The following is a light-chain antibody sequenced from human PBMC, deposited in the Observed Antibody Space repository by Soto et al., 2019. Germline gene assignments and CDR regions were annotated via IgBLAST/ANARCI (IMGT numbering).Light chain of an antibody. CDR2: GAS. J-gene: IGKJ4*01. Sequence: EIALTQSPGTLSLSPGERATLSCRASQSVSSNYLAWYQQKPGQAPRLLIYGASSRATGIPDRFSGSGSGTYFTLSISRLEPEDCAVDYCEQYGSALTFGGGNKVEIK. CDR1: QSVSSNY. CDR3: EQYGSALT. V-gene: IGKV3-20*01.